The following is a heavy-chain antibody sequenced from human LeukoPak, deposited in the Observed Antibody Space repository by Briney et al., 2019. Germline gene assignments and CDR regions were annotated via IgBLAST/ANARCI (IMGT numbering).Heavy chain of an antibody. D-gene: IGHD5-18*01. J-gene: IGHJ4*02. CDR3: AKSDTASALDFSD. V-gene: IGHV4-59*01. CDR1: GGSISSYY. Sequence: SETLSLTCTVSGGSISSYYWSWIRQPPGKGLEWIGYIYYSGSTNYNPSLKSRVTISVDTSKNQFSLKLSSVTAADTAVYYCAKSDTASALDFSDWGQGTLVTVSS. CDR2: IYYSGST.